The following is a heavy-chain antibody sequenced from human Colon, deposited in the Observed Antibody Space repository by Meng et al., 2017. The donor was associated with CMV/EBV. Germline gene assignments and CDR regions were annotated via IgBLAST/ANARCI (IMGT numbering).Heavy chain of an antibody. V-gene: IGHV2-5*02. CDR3: SRRRTSIPFDY. D-gene: IGHD2-21*01. CDR1: GFSLDSHGVG. J-gene: IGHJ4*02. CDR2: IYWDDDK. Sequence: QIPLTESGPTLVKPTQTLTLTCPFSGFSLDSHGVGVGWIRQPPGQAPEWVALIYWDDDKRYSPSLENRLTITKDTSKNQVVLTMTDMGPMDTATYFCSRRRTSIPFDYWGQGILVTVSS.